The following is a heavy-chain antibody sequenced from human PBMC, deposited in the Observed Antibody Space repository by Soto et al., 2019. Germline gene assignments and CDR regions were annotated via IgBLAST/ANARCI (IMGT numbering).Heavy chain of an antibody. CDR3: ARAMGSSSWGY. D-gene: IGHD6-13*01. J-gene: IGHJ4*02. V-gene: IGHV3-7*01. Sequence: EVQLVESGGGLVQPGGSLRLSCAASGFTFSSYWMSWVRQAPGKGLEWVANIKQDGSEKYYVDSVKGRFTISRDNAKDSLYLQMNSLRAEDTAVYYCARAMGSSSWGYWGQGTLVTVSS. CDR1: GFTFSSYW. CDR2: IKQDGSEK.